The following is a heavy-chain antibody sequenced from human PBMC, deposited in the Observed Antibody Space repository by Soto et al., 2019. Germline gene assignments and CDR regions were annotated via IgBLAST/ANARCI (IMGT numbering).Heavy chain of an antibody. D-gene: IGHD4-17*01. Sequence: PGGSLRLSCEVSGFTFSSYAMSWVRQAPGKGLEWVSSISGSGGRTYYADSVKGRFTVSRDNSKNMLYLQMNSLRAEDTALYYCAKHLDYGEPKDYFDYWGQGTLVTVSS. CDR1: GFTFSSYA. CDR3: AKHLDYGEPKDYFDY. CDR2: ISGSGGRT. V-gene: IGHV3-23*01. J-gene: IGHJ4*02.